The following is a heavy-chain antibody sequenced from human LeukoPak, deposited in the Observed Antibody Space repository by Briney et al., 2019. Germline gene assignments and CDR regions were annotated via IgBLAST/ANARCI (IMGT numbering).Heavy chain of an antibody. D-gene: IGHD2-15*01. J-gene: IGHJ3*02. CDR3: ARAGIFEDAFDI. Sequence: GGSLRLSCAASGFTFSSYGMHWVRQAPGKGLEWVAVIWYGGSNKYYADSVKGRFTISRDNSKNTLYLQMNSLRAEDTAVYYCARAGIFEDAFDIWGQGTMVTVSS. CDR2: IWYGGSNK. CDR1: GFTFSSYG. V-gene: IGHV3-33*01.